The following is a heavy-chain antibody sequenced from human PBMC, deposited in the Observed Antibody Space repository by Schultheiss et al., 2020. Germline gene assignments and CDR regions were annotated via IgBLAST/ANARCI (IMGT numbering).Heavy chain of an antibody. Sequence: SQTLSLTCTVSGGSISSSSYYWGWIRQPPGKGLEWIGSIYYSGSTYYNPSLKSRVTISVDTSKNQFSLKLSSVTAADTAVYYCASGDGYQYYFDYWGQGTLVTVSS. D-gene: IGHD5-24*01. CDR1: GGSISSSSYY. J-gene: IGHJ4*02. CDR3: ASGDGYQYYFDY. CDR2: IYYSGST. V-gene: IGHV4-39*01.